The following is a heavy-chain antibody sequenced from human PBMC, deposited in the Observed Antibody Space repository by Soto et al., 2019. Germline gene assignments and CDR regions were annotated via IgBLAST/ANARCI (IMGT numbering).Heavy chain of an antibody. Sequence: SETLSLTCTVSGGSISSYYWSWIRQPPGKGLEWIGYIYYSGSTNYNPSLKSRVTISVDTSKNQFSLKLSSVTAADTAVYYCARVGDYGLSYYYGMDVWGQGTTVTVS. D-gene: IGHD4-17*01. J-gene: IGHJ6*02. CDR2: IYYSGST. CDR3: ARVGDYGLSYYYGMDV. V-gene: IGHV4-59*01. CDR1: GGSISSYY.